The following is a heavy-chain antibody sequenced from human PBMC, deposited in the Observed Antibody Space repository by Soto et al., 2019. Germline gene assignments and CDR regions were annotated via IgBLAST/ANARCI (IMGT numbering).Heavy chain of an antibody. J-gene: IGHJ4*02. D-gene: IGHD4-17*01. Sequence: GGSLRNSCAASGLTSTNSYMSWVRRAPGRGLEWVSILYAGGTTYYADSVKGRFTISRDNSKNTLYLQMNSLRADDTAVYYCARDTTVTTPTYFASWGQGTLVTVSS. V-gene: IGHV3-66*01. CDR1: GLTSTNSY. CDR3: ARDTTVTTPTYFAS. CDR2: LYAGGTT.